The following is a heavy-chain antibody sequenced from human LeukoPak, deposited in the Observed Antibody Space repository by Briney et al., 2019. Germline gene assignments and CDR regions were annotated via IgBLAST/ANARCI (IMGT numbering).Heavy chain of an antibody. J-gene: IGHJ6*03. D-gene: IGHD6-13*01. CDR2: ISSSGSTI. CDR3: ASNPPGIAAAIYYYYYMDV. V-gene: IGHV3-48*03. CDR1: GFTFSSYE. Sequence: GGSLRLSCAASGFTFSSYEMNWVRQAPGKGLEWVSYISSSGSTIYYADSVKGRFTISRDNSKNTLYLQMNSLRAEDTAVYYCASNPPGIAAAIYYYYYMDVWGKGTTVTVSS.